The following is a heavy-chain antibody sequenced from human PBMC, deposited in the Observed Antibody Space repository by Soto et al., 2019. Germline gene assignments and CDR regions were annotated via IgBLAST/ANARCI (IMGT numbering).Heavy chain of an antibody. J-gene: IGHJ4*02. D-gene: IGHD2-8*01. CDR3: AKYCSSDVCFDY. CDR1: GFTFSSCI. V-gene: IGHV3-48*02. CDR2: ISGSGDTK. Sequence: GGSLRLSCASSGFTFSSCIMNWVRQAPGKGLKWVSFISGSGDTKYYADSVKGRFTISRDNAKNSLYLQMSSLRDEDTAVYYCAKYCSSDVCFDYWGQGTLVTVSS.